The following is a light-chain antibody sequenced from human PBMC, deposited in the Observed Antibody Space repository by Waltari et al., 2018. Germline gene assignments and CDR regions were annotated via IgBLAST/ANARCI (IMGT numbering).Light chain of an antibody. Sequence: EIVLTQSPATLSLSPGERATLSCRASQSVSSYLGWYQQTPGQAPRLLIDDASNRATGSPARFSGSGSGTDFTLTISSLEPEDFAVYYCQQRSDWPPHFGQGTRLE. CDR1: QSVSSY. CDR3: QQRSDWPPH. CDR2: DAS. V-gene: IGKV3-11*01. J-gene: IGKJ5*01.